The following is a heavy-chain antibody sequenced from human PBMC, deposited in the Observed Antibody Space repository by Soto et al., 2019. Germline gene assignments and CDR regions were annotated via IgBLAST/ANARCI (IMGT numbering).Heavy chain of an antibody. CDR2: LLHSGTT. V-gene: IGHV4-4*02. D-gene: IGHD6-19*01. J-gene: IGHJ3*01. Sequence: QVQLQESGPGLVKPSGTLSLTCAVSGDSISSPKWWTWLRQPPGKGLEWIGDLLHSGTTNYNPSLKRRVLLSVDKSQNQFSLSRTSVTAADTAIYYCAYSSGWYRHDVWGQGTSVTVSS. CDR1: GDSISSPKW. CDR3: AYSSGWYRHDV.